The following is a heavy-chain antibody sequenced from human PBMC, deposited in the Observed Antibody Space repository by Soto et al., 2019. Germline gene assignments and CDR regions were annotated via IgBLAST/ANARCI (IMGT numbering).Heavy chain of an antibody. Sequence: QAQLQESGPGPVKPSETLSLTCTVSGGSVSGGTHYWSWIRQPPGKGLEWIGYIYNSGGTNYNPSLKSRVTISVDTSKNQFSRKLSSVTAADTAVYYCARGYRTSWYWFDLWGRGTLVTVSS. J-gene: IGHJ2*01. D-gene: IGHD6-13*01. CDR3: ARGYRTSWYWFDL. CDR1: GGSVSGGTHY. CDR2: IYNSGGT. V-gene: IGHV4-61*01.